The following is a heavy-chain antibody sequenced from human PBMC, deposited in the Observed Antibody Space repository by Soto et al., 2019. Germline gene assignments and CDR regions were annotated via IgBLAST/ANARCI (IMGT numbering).Heavy chain of an antibody. Sequence: QVQLVQSGAEVKKPGSSVKVSCKASGGTFSSYAISWVRPAPGQGLEWMGGIIPIFGTANYEQKFQGRVTITADKPTTTAYIELSSLRSEATAVYYCARDLAYCGGDCYGWFDPWGQGTMVTVSS. CDR3: ARDLAYCGGDCYGWFDP. V-gene: IGHV1-69*06. CDR1: GGTFSSYA. D-gene: IGHD2-21*02. CDR2: IIPIFGTA. J-gene: IGHJ5*02.